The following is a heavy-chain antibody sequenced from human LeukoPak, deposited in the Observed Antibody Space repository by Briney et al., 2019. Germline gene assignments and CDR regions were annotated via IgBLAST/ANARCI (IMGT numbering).Heavy chain of an antibody. V-gene: IGHV3-23*01. J-gene: IGHJ6*02. CDR1: GFTFSSYA. CDR3: ARDRVGAPNYYYGMDV. D-gene: IGHD1-26*01. CDR2: ISGSGGST. Sequence: GGSLRLSCAASGFTFSSYAMSWVRQAPGKGLEWVSAISGSGGSTYYADSVKGRFTISRDNSKNTLYLQMNSLRAEDTAVYYCARDRVGAPNYYYGMDVWGQGTTVTVSS.